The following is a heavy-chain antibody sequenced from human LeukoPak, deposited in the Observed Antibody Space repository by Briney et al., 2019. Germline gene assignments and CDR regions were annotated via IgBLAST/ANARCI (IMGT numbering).Heavy chain of an antibody. CDR1: GFTFKNYW. V-gene: IGHV3-74*01. Sequence: QTGGSLRLSCAASGFTFKNYWMHWVRQAPGKGLVWVSRINSDGRSTTYADSVKGRFTISRDNAKNTLYLQMNSLRAEDTALYYCARNTIAAAGDIDYWGQGTLVTVS. D-gene: IGHD6-13*01. CDR2: INSDGRST. J-gene: IGHJ4*02. CDR3: ARNTIAAAGDIDY.